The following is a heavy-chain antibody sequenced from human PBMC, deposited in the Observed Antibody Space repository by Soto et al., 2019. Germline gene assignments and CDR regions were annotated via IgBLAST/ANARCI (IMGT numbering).Heavy chain of an antibody. D-gene: IGHD5-12*01. V-gene: IGHV4-31*03. CDR2: IYYSGST. Sequence: PSETLSLTCTVSGGSISSGGYYWSWIRQHPGKGLEWIGYIYYSGSTYYNPSLKSRVTISVDTSKNQFSLKLSSVTAADTAVYYCARDRAVSIVATITTYYGMDVWGQGTTVTVSS. CDR1: GGSISSGGYY. CDR3: ARDRAVSIVATITTYYGMDV. J-gene: IGHJ6*02.